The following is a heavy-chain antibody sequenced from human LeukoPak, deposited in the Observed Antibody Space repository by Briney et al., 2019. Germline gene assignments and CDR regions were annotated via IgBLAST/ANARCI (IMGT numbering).Heavy chain of an antibody. D-gene: IGHD3-3*01. CDR2: ISYDGSNK. CDR1: GFTFSSYG. Sequence: GGSLRLSCAASGFTFSSYGMHWVRQAPGKGLEWLAVISYDGSNKYYADSVKGRFTISRDNSKNTLYLQMNSLRAEDTAVYYCAKDQYYDFWGGYRMQDYYYGMDVWGQGTTVTVSS. V-gene: IGHV3-30*18. J-gene: IGHJ6*02. CDR3: AKDQYYDFWGGYRMQDYYYGMDV.